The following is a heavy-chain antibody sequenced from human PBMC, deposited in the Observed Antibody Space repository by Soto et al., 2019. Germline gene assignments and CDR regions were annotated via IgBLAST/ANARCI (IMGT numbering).Heavy chain of an antibody. V-gene: IGHV3-13*01. Sequence: PGGSLRLSCAASGFTFSSYDMHWVRQATGKGLEWVSAIGTAGDTYYPGSVKGRFTISRENAKNSLYLQMNSLRAGDTAVYYCARAGSTYGLDYWGQGTLVTVSS. CDR2: IGTAGDT. CDR3: ARAGSTYGLDY. D-gene: IGHD4-17*01. CDR1: GFTFSSYD. J-gene: IGHJ4*02.